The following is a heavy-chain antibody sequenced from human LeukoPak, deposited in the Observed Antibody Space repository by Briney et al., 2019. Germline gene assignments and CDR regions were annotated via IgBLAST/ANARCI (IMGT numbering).Heavy chain of an antibody. V-gene: IGHV1-69*04. CDR1: GGTFSSYA. CDR3: ARVGTSCYSLGGGCYYYYMDV. D-gene: IGHD2-2*01. J-gene: IGHJ6*03. CDR2: IIPILGTA. Sequence: EASVKVSCKASGGTFSSYAISWVRQAPGQGLEWMGRIIPILGTANYAQKFQGRVTITADKSTSTAYMELSSLRSEDTAVYYCARVGTSCYSLGGGCYYYYMDVWGKGTTVTVSS.